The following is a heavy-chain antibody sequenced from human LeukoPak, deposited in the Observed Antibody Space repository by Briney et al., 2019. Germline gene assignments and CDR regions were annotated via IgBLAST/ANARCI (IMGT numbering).Heavy chain of an antibody. V-gene: IGHV4-59*01. CDR3: ARDDYRGVTNFDP. Sequence: SETLSLTCTVSGGSISPYFWSWIRQPPGKGLEWIGYISYTGSTNYNPSLKSRVAISVDTSKNQSSLQLSSVTAADTAVYYCARDDYRGVTNFDPWGQGTLVTVSS. CDR2: ISYTGST. J-gene: IGHJ5*02. CDR1: GGSISPYF. D-gene: IGHD3-10*01.